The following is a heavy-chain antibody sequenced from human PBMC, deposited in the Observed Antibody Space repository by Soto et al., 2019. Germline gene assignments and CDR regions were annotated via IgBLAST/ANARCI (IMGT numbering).Heavy chain of an antibody. D-gene: IGHD1-26*01. V-gene: IGHV3-21*01. CDR3: ARDLGRAKRWFDP. CDR2: ISSSSSYI. CDR1: GFTFSSYS. Sequence: EVQLVESGGGLVQPGGSLRLSCAASGFTFSSYSMNWVRQAPGKGLEWVSSISSSSSYIYYADSVKGRFTISRDNAKNSLYLQMNSLRAEDTAVYYCARDLGRAKRWFDPWGQGTLVTVSS. J-gene: IGHJ5*02.